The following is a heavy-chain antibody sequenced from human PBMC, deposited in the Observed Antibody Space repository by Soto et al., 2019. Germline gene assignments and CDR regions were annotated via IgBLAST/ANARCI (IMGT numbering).Heavy chain of an antibody. CDR1: GFTFSSYA. J-gene: IGHJ4*02. CDR2: ISGSGGST. Sequence: GGSLRLSCAASGFTFSSYAMSWVRQAPGKGLEWVSAISGSGGSTYYADSVKGRFTISRDNSKNTLYLQMNSLRAEDTAVYYCAKDRLRSSSWYPCNDYWGQGTLVTVSS. V-gene: IGHV3-23*01. D-gene: IGHD6-13*01. CDR3: AKDRLRSSSWYPCNDY.